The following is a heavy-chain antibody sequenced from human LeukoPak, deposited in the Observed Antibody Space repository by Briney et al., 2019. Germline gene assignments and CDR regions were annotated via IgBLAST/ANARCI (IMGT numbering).Heavy chain of an antibody. D-gene: IGHD3-10*01. J-gene: IGHJ6*03. V-gene: IGHV1-69*06. CDR2: ITPIFGTA. Sequence: RASVKVSCKASGGTFSSYAISWVRQAPGQGLEWMGGITPIFGTANYAQKFQGRVTITAHKSTSTAYMELSSLRFDDSAVYYCSRPRFPYYRLSGADYYYMDVWGKGTTVTVSS. CDR1: GGTFSSYA. CDR3: SRPRFPYYRLSGADYYYMDV.